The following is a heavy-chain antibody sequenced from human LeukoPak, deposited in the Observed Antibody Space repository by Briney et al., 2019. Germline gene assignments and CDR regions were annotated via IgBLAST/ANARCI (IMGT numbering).Heavy chain of an antibody. D-gene: IGHD3-16*02. CDR2: ISYDGSSK. V-gene: IGHV3-30-3*01. J-gene: IGHJ4*02. Sequence: PGGSLRLSCAASGFTFSSYAMHWVRQAPGKGLEWVAVISYDGSSKYYADSVKGRFTISRDNSKNTLYLQMNSLRAEDTAVYYCARDPYVWGSYRPEYYFDYWGQGTLVTVSS. CDR1: GFTFSSYA. CDR3: ARDPYVWGSYRPEYYFDY.